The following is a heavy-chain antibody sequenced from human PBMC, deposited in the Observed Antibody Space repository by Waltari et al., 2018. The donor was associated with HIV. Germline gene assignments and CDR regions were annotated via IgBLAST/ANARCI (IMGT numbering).Heavy chain of an antibody. Sequence: HLQLQESGPSLLKPSETLSLSCSFSGSPVEARDALWGWFGQPPGKSLEWIVSISSGGNIYHNETLKGRISISLVTSQKQISLKMTSATASDSAVYYCARQLRIIQTSSYRMDVWGPGTLVTV. CDR1: GSPVEARDAL. D-gene: IGHD3-10*01. CDR3: ARQLRIIQTSSYRMDV. V-gene: IGHV4-39*07. CDR2: ISSGGNI. J-gene: IGHJ6*02.